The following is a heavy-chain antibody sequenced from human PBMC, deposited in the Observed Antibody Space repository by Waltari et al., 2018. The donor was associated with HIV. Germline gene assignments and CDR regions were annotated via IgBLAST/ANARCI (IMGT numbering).Heavy chain of an antibody. V-gene: IGHV3-21*01. Sequence: EVQLVESGGGLVKPGGSLRLSCAASGFPFSSYSLNWVRQAPGKGLEWVSSISSSSSYIYYADSVKGRFTISRDNAKNSLYLQMNSLRAEDTAVYYCAREGTGTTWGFDYWGQGTLVTVSS. CDR1: GFPFSSYS. D-gene: IGHD1-1*01. CDR2: ISSSSSYI. CDR3: AREGTGTTWGFDY. J-gene: IGHJ4*02.